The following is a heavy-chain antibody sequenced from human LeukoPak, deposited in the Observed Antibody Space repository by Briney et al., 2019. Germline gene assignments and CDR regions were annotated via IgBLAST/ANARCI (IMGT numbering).Heavy chain of an antibody. CDR3: AKDPYRVVVATGNYLDP. V-gene: IGHV3-30*18. J-gene: IGHJ5*02. D-gene: IGHD2-21*01. CDR1: GFTFSSYA. Sequence: QPGGSLRLSCAASGFTFSSYAMSWVRQAPGRGLEWVAVISHDGSNIHYGDSVKGRFTISRDNSKNTLYLQMNSLRVEDTAVYYCAKDPYRVVVATGNYLDPWGQGTLVTVSA. CDR2: ISHDGSNI.